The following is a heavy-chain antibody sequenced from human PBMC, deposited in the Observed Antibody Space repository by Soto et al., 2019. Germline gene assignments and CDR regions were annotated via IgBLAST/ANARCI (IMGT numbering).Heavy chain of an antibody. V-gene: IGHV1-3*04. CDR1: GYSFSDYT. CDR2: INTGTAST. CDR3: ARGPQDSYGMDV. J-gene: IGHJ6*02. Sequence: QVQLVQSGAEVKKPGASVKVSCKASGYSFSDYTMPSVRRAPAQPPEWMARINTGTASTEYSQKFQGSVTITRDTSATTAYMDLSSLRSEDTAVYYCARGPQDSYGMDVWGQGTTVTVS.